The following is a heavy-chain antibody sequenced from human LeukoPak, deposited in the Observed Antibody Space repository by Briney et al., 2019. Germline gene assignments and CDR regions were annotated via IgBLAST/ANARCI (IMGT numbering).Heavy chain of an antibody. CDR2: ISGGGGST. Sequence: GGSLRLSCAASGFTFSSYGMSWVRQAPGKGLEWVSAISGGGGSTYYADSVRGRFTISRDNSKNTLYLQMISLRADDTAVYYCAKRSDYGGNWNYLDYWGQGTLVTVSS. CDR3: AKRSDYGGNWNYLDY. D-gene: IGHD4-23*01. CDR1: GFTFSSYG. J-gene: IGHJ4*02. V-gene: IGHV3-23*01.